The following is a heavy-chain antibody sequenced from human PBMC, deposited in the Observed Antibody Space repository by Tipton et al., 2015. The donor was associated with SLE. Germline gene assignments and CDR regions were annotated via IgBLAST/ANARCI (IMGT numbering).Heavy chain of an antibody. CDR3: AAGPSGSFDF. V-gene: IGHV1-58*02. J-gene: IGHJ4*02. CDR2: IVVGSGDT. CDR1: GFIFTSSA. D-gene: IGHD3-10*01. Sequence: QLVQSGAEVKKPGTSVKVSCKTSGFIFTSSAIQWVRQARGQRPEWIGWIVVGSGDTNYAQKFQERLTITRDMSTSAAYMELSSLNSEDTAVYCCAAGPSGSFDFWGQGTLVTVSS.